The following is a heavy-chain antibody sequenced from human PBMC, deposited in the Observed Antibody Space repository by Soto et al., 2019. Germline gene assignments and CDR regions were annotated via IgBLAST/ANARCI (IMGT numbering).Heavy chain of an antibody. V-gene: IGHV3-30*18. CDR2: ISYDGSNK. J-gene: IGHJ5*02. Sequence: RLSCAASGFTFSSYGMHWVRQAPGKGLEWVAVISYDGSNKYYADSVKGRFTISRDTSIATAYLTLTSLTSDDTALYYCAKDLTRQLAYWLDPWGQGTLVTVSS. CDR3: AKDLTRQLAYWLDP. CDR1: GFTFSSYG. D-gene: IGHD6-6*01.